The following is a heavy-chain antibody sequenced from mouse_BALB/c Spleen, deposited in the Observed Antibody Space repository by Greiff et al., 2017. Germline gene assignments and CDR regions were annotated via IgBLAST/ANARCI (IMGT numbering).Heavy chain of an antibody. V-gene: IGHV1-87*01. CDR2: IYPGDGDT. D-gene: IGHD2-1*01. CDR1: GYTFTSYW. J-gene: IGHJ4*01. CDR3: ARRGYGNYAMDY. Sequence: VKLMESGAELARPGASVKLSCKASGYTFTSYWMQWVKQRPGQGLEWIGAIYPGDGDTRYTQKFKGKATLTADKSSSTAYMQLSSLASEDSAVYYCARRGYGNYAMDYWGQGTSGTVSS.